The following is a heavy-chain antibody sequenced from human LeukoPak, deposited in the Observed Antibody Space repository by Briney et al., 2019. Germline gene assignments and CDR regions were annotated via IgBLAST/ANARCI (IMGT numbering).Heavy chain of an antibody. Sequence: QPGGSLRLSCAASGFTFSSYWMHWARQAPGKGLVWVSRINSDGSSTSYADSVKGRFTISRDNAKNTLYLQMNSLRAEDTAVYYCARRPGRGVQSYYFDYWGQGTLVTVSS. D-gene: IGHD1-1*01. J-gene: IGHJ4*02. CDR2: INSDGSST. CDR3: ARRPGRGVQSYYFDY. V-gene: IGHV3-74*01. CDR1: GFTFSSYW.